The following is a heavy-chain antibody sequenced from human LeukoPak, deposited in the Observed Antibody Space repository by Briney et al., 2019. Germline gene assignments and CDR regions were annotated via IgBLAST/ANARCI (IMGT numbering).Heavy chain of an antibody. J-gene: IGHJ4*02. CDR1: SFSDY. Sequence: SFSDYWMGWVRQPPGKGLEWIGSIYYSGSTYYNPSLKSRVTISVDTSKNQFSLKLSSVTAADTAVYYCARPGPPLDYWGQGTLVTVSS. CDR3: ARPGPPLDY. CDR2: IYYSGST. V-gene: IGHV4-39*07. D-gene: IGHD3-16*02.